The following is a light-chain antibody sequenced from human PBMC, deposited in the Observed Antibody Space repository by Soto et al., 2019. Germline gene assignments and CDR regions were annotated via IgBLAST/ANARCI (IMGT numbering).Light chain of an antibody. J-gene: IGKJ1*01. CDR3: QQYGSSPGT. V-gene: IGKV3-20*01. CDR1: QSVTSNY. CDR2: GAS. Sequence: EIVLTQSPGTLSLSPGERATLSCRASQSVTSNYLAWYQQKPGQAPRLLIFGASIRATGLPDRFSGSGSGTDFTLTISTLEPEDFAGYYCQQYGSSPGTFGQGTKVEIK.